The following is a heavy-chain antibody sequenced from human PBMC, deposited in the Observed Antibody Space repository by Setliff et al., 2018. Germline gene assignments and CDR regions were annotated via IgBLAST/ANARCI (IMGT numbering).Heavy chain of an antibody. CDR2: ISASGDTT. D-gene: IGHD1-26*01. J-gene: IGHJ4*02. CDR3: CSGSYLFVY. CDR1: GYTSSSYA. V-gene: IGHV3-23*01. Sequence: GGSLRLSCAASGYTSSSYAMTWIRQAPGKGLEWVSIISASGDTTYYADSVKGRFTISRDNSKNTLYLQMNSLRAEDTAVYYCCSGSYLFVYWGQGSLVTVSS.